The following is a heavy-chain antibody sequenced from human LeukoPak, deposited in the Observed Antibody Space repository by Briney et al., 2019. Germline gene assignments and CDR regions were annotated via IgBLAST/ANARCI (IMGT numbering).Heavy chain of an antibody. CDR2: IYYSGST. CDR3: ARERRLAAPPDY. Sequence: PSETLSLTCTVSGGSISSGDYYWSWIRQPPGKGLEWIGYIYYSGSTYDNPSLKRRVTISVYTSKNQFSLKLRSVTAADTAVYYCARERRLAAPPDYWGQGTLVTVSS. CDR1: GGSISSGDYY. D-gene: IGHD6-6*01. J-gene: IGHJ4*02. V-gene: IGHV4-30-4*08.